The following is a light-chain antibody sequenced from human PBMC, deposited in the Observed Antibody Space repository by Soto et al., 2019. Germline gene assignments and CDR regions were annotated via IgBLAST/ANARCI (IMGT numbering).Light chain of an antibody. CDR1: TSNIGNNA. CDR2: YDD. Sequence: QSVLTQPPSESGAPGQRVTIYCSGSTSNIGNNAVNWYQQLPGKAPRALIYYDDLLPTGVSKRFSGSKSGTSVSLAISGLQSDDEADYYCASWDDTLSGVVFGGGTKLTVL. CDR3: ASWDDTLSGVV. J-gene: IGLJ3*02. V-gene: IGLV1-36*01.